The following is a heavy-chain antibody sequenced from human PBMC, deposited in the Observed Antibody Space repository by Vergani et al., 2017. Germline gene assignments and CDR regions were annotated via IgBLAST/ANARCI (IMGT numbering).Heavy chain of an antibody. Sequence: EVQLLESGGGLIQPGGSLRLSCVASDITFHSHAMSWVRQAPGKGLEWVSTITGRGVDTYYADSVKGRFIISRDNSKNTLFLHMNSLRAEDTAVYYCAKDQAGITWENYWGQGTLVTVS. CDR3: AKDQAGITWENY. V-gene: IGHV3-23*01. J-gene: IGHJ4*02. CDR1: DITFHSHA. CDR2: ITGRGVDT. D-gene: IGHD1-7*01.